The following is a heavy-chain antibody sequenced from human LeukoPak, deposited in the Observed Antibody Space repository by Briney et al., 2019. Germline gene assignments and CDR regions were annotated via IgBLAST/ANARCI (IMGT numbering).Heavy chain of an antibody. Sequence: ASVKVSCKASGYTFTGYYMHWVRQAPGQGLEWMGWINPNSGGTNYAQKFQGRVTMTRDTSISTAYMELSRLRSDDTAVYYCARSDSSGWHIDYWGQGTLVTVSS. V-gene: IGHV1-2*02. J-gene: IGHJ4*02. D-gene: IGHD6-19*01. CDR1: GYTFTGYY. CDR2: INPNSGGT. CDR3: ARSDSSGWHIDY.